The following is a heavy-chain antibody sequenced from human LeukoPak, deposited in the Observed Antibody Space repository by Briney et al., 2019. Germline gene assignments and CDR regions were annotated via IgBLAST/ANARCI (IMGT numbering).Heavy chain of an antibody. D-gene: IGHD6-13*01. CDR3: ARDRTGYSSSWYLDY. J-gene: IGHJ4*02. V-gene: IGHV4-59*01. CDR1: GGSISSYY. CDR2: IYYSGST. Sequence: SSETLSLTCTVSGGSISSYYWSWIRQPPGKGLEWTGYIYYSGSTNYNPSLKSRVTTSVDTSKNQFSLKLSSVTAADTAVYYCARDRTGYSSSWYLDYWGQGTLVTVSS.